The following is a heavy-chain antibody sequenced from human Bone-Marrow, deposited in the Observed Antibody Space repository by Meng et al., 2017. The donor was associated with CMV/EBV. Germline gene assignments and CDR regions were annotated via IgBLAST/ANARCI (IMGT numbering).Heavy chain of an antibody. J-gene: IGHJ3*02. D-gene: IGHD1-26*01. CDR3: ARDLVWWEERGGAFDI. V-gene: IGHV1-8*03. CDR2: MNPNSGNT. CDR1: GYTFTSYD. Sequence: ASVKVSCKASGYTFTSYDINWVRQATGQGLEWMGWMNPNSGNTGYAQKFQGRVTITRSTSISTAYMELSSLRSEDTAVYYCARDLVWWEERGGAFDIWGQGTMVTVSS.